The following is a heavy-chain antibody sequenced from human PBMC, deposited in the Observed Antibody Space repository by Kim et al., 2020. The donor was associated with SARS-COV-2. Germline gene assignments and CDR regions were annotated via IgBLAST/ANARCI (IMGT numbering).Heavy chain of an antibody. J-gene: IGHJ4*02. CDR1: GFSFASRG. V-gene: IGHV3-23*01. Sequence: GGSLRLSCTASGFSFASRGMSWVRQAPGKGLEWISTISDLSRNTHYTDSVRGRFTISRDDFRSTLFLHMSGLRVDDTATYYCVAWIQEHFDHWGQGVLVTVSS. CDR3: VAWIQEHFDH. CDR2: ISDLSRNT. D-gene: IGHD5-12*01.